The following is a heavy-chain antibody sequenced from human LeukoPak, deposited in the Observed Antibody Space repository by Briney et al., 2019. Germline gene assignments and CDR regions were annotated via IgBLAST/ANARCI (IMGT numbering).Heavy chain of an antibody. J-gene: IGHJ6*02. CDR2: INHSGST. V-gene: IGHV4-34*01. D-gene: IGHD4-17*01. Sequence: HPSETLSLTCAVYGGSFSGYYWSWIRQPPGKGLEWIGEINHSGSTNYNPSLKSRVTISVDTSKNQFSLKLSSVTAADTAVYYCARGHRTVTTPKVYYYYYGMDVWGQGTTVTVSS. CDR1: GGSFSGYY. CDR3: ARGHRTVTTPKVYYYYYGMDV.